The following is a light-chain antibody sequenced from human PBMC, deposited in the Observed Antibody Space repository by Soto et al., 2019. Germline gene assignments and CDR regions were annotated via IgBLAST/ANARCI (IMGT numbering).Light chain of an antibody. J-gene: IGKJ2*01. V-gene: IGKV1-5*03. Sequence: DIQMTQSPSTLSASVGDSVTITCRASQSISTWLAWYQQKPGKAPNLLIYKASTLQSGVPSRFSGSGSGTEFTLTISSLQPDDLATYYCQQYSSYSTFGQGTKLEIK. CDR3: QQYSSYST. CDR1: QSISTW. CDR2: KAS.